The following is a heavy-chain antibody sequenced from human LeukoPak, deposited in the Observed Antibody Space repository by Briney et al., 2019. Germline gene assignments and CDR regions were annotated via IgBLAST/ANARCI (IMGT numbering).Heavy chain of an antibody. Sequence: SETLSLTCAVYGGSFSGYYWSWIRQPPGKGLEWIGYIYYSGSTNYNPSLKSRVTISVDTSKNQFSLKLSSVTAADTAVYYCARETYGDDAFDIWGQGTMVTVSS. V-gene: IGHV4-59*01. CDR2: IYYSGST. D-gene: IGHD3-16*01. CDR3: ARETYGDDAFDI. CDR1: GGSFSGYY. J-gene: IGHJ3*02.